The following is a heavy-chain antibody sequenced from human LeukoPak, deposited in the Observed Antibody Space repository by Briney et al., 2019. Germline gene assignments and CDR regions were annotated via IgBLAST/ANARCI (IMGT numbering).Heavy chain of an antibody. D-gene: IGHD5-18*01. CDR3: ARDQGKYSHGQLDY. J-gene: IGHJ4*02. CDR1: GFTFSSYE. CDR2: ISNSGHNV. V-gene: IGHV3-48*03. Sequence: GGSLRLSCAASGFTFSSYEMTWVRQAPGKGLEYISYISNSGHNVHYADSVKGRFTISRDNAKSSLYLQVDSLRAEDTAVYYCARDQGKYSHGQLDYWGQGILVTVSA.